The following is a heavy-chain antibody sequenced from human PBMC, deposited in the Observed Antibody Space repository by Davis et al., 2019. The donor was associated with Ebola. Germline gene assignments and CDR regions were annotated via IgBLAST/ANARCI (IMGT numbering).Heavy chain of an antibody. Sequence: GESLKISCAASGFTFSSYWMHWVRQAPGKGLVWVSRINSDGSSTSYADSVKGRFTISRDNAKNTLYLQMNSLRAEDTAVYYCARGETLAYCGGDCYREFGYWGQGTLVTVSS. J-gene: IGHJ4*02. CDR1: GFTFSSYW. D-gene: IGHD2-21*01. CDR3: ARGETLAYCGGDCYREFGY. CDR2: INSDGSST. V-gene: IGHV3-74*01.